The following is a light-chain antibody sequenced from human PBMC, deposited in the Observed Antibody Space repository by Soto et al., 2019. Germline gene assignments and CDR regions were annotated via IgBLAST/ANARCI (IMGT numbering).Light chain of an antibody. CDR3: QQYGSSQFT. CDR1: QSVNSHY. CDR2: DTS. J-gene: IGKJ3*01. V-gene: IGKV3-20*01. Sequence: EIVLMQSPGTLSLSPGEGATLSCRASQSVNSHYLAWYQQKPGQAPRVLIFDTSRRATGVPDRFSGSGSGTDFTLTSSRLEPDYVAVYYCQQYGSSQFTFGPGTKVDIK.